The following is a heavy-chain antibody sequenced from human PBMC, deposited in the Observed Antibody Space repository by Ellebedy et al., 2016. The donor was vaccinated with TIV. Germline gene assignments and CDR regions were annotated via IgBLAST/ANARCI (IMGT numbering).Heavy chain of an antibody. Sequence: SETLSLTCTVSGYSISSGNYWGWIRQPPGKGLEWIGSMYHSGSTYYNPSLKRRVTISVDMFKNQLSLKLSSVTAADTAVYYCATSRNLDGFDIWGQGTMVTVSS. CDR1: GYSISSGNY. V-gene: IGHV4-38-2*02. J-gene: IGHJ3*02. CDR2: MYHSGST. CDR3: ATSRNLDGFDI.